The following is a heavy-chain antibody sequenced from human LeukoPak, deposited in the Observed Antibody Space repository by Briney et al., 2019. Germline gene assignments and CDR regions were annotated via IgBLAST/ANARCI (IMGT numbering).Heavy chain of an antibody. V-gene: IGHV3-23*01. D-gene: IGHD3-10*01. J-gene: IGHJ4*02. Sequence: GGALTLSCAASGFTFSSYAMSWVRQAPAKGLEWVSAISGSGGTKSYEDSVNGRFTISRDNSKTTLYLQMNSLTAEATALYYCAQVMGVRGAHSDYWGQGELVIVTA. CDR1: GFTFSSYA. CDR2: ISGSGGTK. CDR3: AQVMGVRGAHSDY.